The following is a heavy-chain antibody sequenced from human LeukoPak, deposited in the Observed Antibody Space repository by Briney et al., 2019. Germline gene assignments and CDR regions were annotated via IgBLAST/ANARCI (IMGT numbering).Heavy chain of an antibody. J-gene: IGHJ3*01. Sequence: GGSLRLSCVASGFTFSNYWMNWVRQAPGKGLEWVGSVKDDGSETYHVDSVKGRFTIARDNTKNSLRLQMNSLRVEDTAVYYCASALLLPIVTALNEHAFDLWGQGTIVTVSS. CDR1: GFTFSNYW. D-gene: IGHD2-21*02. V-gene: IGHV3-7*01. CDR2: VKDDGSET. CDR3: ASALLLPIVTALNEHAFDL.